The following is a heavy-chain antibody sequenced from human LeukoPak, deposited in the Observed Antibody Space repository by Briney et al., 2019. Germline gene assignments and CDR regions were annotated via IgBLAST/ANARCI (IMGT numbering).Heavy chain of an antibody. V-gene: IGHV3-21*01. CDR3: ARAGGGVSYYYYMDV. CDR1: GFTFSIYS. CDR2: IGSSSTSI. J-gene: IGHJ6*03. D-gene: IGHD1-14*01. Sequence: PGGSLRLSCVASGFTFSIYSINWVRQAPGKGLEWVSSIGSSSTSIYYADSVKGRFTISRDNAKNSLFLQMNSLRAEDTAVYYCARAGGGVSYYYYMDVWGKGTTVTVSS.